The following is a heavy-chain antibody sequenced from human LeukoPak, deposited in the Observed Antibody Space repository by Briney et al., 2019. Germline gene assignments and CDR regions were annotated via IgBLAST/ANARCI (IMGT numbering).Heavy chain of an antibody. CDR1: GYSISSGYY. J-gene: IGHJ6*03. CDR3: ARQALDYGDYYYMDV. CDR2: VYHSGIT. V-gene: IGHV4-38-2*02. Sequence: SETLSLTCTVSGYSISSGYYWGWIRQPPAKGLEWIGSVYHSGITYYNRSLKSRVTVSIDKSKNQFSLRLRSVTAADTAVYYCARQALDYGDYYYMDVWGKGTTVTISS. D-gene: IGHD4-17*01.